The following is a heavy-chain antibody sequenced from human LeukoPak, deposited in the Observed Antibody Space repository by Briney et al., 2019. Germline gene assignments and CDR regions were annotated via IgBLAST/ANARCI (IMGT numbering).Heavy chain of an antibody. Sequence: GESLKISCKGSGYSFSNYWIGWVRQMPGQGLEWMGTIYPGDSDTMYSPSFQGQVTISADKSINTAYLQWSSLKASDTAMYYCARAYTGYVSGWYVNWGQGTLVTVSS. J-gene: IGHJ1*01. CDR2: IYPGDSDT. CDR1: GYSFSNYW. CDR3: ARAYTGYVSGWYVN. V-gene: IGHV5-51*01. D-gene: IGHD6-19*01.